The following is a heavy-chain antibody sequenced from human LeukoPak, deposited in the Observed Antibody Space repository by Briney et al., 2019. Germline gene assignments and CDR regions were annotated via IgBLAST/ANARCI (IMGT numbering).Heavy chain of an antibody. J-gene: IGHJ1*01. CDR3: ARGSYDSSDFEYFHH. CDR2: GNPNSGGT. V-gene: IGHV1-2*02. D-gene: IGHD3-22*01. CDR1: GYTFTGYY. Sequence: GASVKVSCKASGYTFTGYYIHWVRHAPGHRLEWGGWGNPNSGGTTYAQKFQGRVTMTRDTSIGTAYMELNRLRSDDTAVYYCARGSYDSSDFEYFHHWGQGTLVTVSS.